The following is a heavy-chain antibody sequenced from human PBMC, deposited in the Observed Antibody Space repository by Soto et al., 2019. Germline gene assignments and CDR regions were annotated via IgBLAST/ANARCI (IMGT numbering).Heavy chain of an antibody. CDR2: INPSGGST. Sequence: QVQLVQSGAEVKKPGASVKVSCKASGYTFTSDYMHWVRQAPGQGLEWMGLINPSGGSTSYAQKFQGRVTMTRDTSTSTVYMELGSLRAEYTAVYYYASLNPRTTVTTDWGTFDIWGQGTMVTVSS. CDR1: GYTFTSDY. CDR3: ASLNPRTTVTTDWGTFDI. J-gene: IGHJ3*02. V-gene: IGHV1-46*03. D-gene: IGHD4-17*01.